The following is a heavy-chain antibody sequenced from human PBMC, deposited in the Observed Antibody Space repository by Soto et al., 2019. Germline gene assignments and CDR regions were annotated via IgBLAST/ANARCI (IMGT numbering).Heavy chain of an antibody. CDR1: GFLFSSYS. D-gene: IGHD6-6*01. CDR2: ISSSSSTI. V-gene: IGHV3-48*02. J-gene: IGHJ3*02. CDR3: AREYSSSSGRAFDI. Sequence: AGGSLRLSCAASGFLFSSYSMNLVRQPTGKGLEWVSYISSSSSTIYYADSVKGRFTISRDNAKNSLYMQMNSLRDEDTAVYYCAREYSSSSGRAFDIWGQGTLVTVSS.